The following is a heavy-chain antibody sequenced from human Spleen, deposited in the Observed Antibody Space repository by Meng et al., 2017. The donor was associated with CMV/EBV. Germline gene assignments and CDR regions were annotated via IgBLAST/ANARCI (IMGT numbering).Heavy chain of an antibody. CDR2: IRSKANSYAT. D-gene: IGHD6-13*01. Sequence: FSGSAMHWVRQASGKGLEWVGRIRSKANSYATAYAASVKGRFTISRDDSKNTAYLQMNSLKIEDTAVYYCASIGGDSSSWYPTNWFDPWGQGTLVTVSS. J-gene: IGHJ5*02. V-gene: IGHV3-73*01. CDR1: FSGSA. CDR3: ASIGGDSSSWYPTNWFDP.